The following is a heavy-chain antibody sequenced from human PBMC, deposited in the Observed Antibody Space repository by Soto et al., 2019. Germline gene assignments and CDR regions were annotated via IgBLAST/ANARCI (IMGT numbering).Heavy chain of an antibody. V-gene: IGHV3-48*02. J-gene: IGHJ4*02. CDR3: ARDPYFDY. CDR2: ISSSNSTS. CDR1: GFTLSSYS. Sequence: GGSLRLSCAAPGFTLSSYSMNWVRQAPGKGLEWVSYISSSNSTSYYADSVKGRFTISRDNAKKSLYLQMNSLRDEDTAVYHCARDPYFDYWGLGTLVTVSS.